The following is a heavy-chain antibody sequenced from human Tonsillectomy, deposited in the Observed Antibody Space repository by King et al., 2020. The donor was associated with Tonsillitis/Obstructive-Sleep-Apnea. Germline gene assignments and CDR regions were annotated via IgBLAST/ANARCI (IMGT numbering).Heavy chain of an antibody. V-gene: IGHV4-39*01. J-gene: IGHJ4*02. CDR3: ASGVLRGYSYGYGY. CDR1: GGSISSSSYY. D-gene: IGHD5-18*01. CDR2: IYYSGST. Sequence: LQLQESGPGLVKPSETLSLTCTVSGGSISSSSYYWGWIRQPPGKGLEWIGSIYYSGSTYYNPSLKSRVTISVDTSKNQSSLKLTSVTAADTAVYYCASGVLRGYSYGYGYWGQGTLVTVSS.